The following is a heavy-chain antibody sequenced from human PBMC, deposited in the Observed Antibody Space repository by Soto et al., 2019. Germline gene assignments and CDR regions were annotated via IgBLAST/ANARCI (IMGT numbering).Heavy chain of an antibody. D-gene: IGHD3-10*01. CDR3: ARSGFYGSGILYFYGVDV. Sequence: QVQLVESGGDEVQPGRSLRLSCAASGFTFSAYALHWVRQAPGTGLEWVATVSYGDSNKYYADSVKGRFTISRDNSKKTLFLQMNSLKVEDTAIYYCARSGFYGSGILYFYGVDVWGQGTTVTVSS. V-gene: IGHV3-30-3*01. J-gene: IGHJ6*02. CDR2: VSYGDSNK. CDR1: GFTFSAYA.